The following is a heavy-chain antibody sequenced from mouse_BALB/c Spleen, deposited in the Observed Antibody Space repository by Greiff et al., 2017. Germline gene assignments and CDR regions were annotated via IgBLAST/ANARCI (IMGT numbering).Heavy chain of an antibody. J-gene: IGHJ2*01. V-gene: IGHV1S137*01. CDR1: GYTFTDYA. Sequence: VQLQQSGAELVRPGVSVKISCKGSGYTFTDYAMHWVKQSHAKSLEWIGVISTYYGDASYNQKFKGKATMTVDKSSSTAYMELARLTSEDSAIYYCAREYSQDPFFDYWGQGTTLTVSS. CDR2: ISTYYGDA. D-gene: IGHD2-10*02. CDR3: AREYSQDPFFDY.